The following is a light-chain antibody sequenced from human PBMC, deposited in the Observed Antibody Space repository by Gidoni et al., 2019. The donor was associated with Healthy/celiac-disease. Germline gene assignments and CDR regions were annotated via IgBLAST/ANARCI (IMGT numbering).Light chain of an antibody. V-gene: IGKV3-11*01. CDR1: QSVSSY. CDR2: DAS. Sequence: EIALTQSPATLSLSPGERATLSCRASQSVSSYLAWYQQKPGQAPRLLIYDASNRATGIPARFGRSGSGTDFTLPISSLEPEDFAVYYCQQRSNWPLPFXGXTKVELK. J-gene: IGKJ4*01. CDR3: QQRSNWPLP.